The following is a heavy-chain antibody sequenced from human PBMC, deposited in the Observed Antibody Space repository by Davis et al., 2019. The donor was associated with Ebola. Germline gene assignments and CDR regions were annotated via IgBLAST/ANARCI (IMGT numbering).Heavy chain of an antibody. CDR3: AKDTSNVWFDV. CDR2: ISGSGGST. J-gene: IGHJ6*02. CDR1: GFTFNSYA. Sequence: GESLKISCVASGFTFNSYAMSWVRQAPGKGLEWVSVISGSGGSTYYEDSVKGRFTISRDNSKNTLYLQMNSLRAEDTAVYYCAKDTSNVWFDVWGQGTTVTVSS. D-gene: IGHD6-19*01. V-gene: IGHV3-23*01.